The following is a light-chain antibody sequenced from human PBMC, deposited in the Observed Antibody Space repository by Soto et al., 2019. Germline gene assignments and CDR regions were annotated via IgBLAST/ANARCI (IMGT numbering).Light chain of an antibody. CDR3: VQDQSYWT. V-gene: IGKV1-5*03. CDR2: QEP. CDR1: QSISRQ. Sequence: DIQMTQAPSTLSASVGDRVSITCRASQSISRQLAGYQQKPGKAPNLLIYQEPTVETGVPSNFTGSGSGTEFTVTLSSLQPDDVATCYCVQDQSYWTFGQGTKVDVK. J-gene: IGKJ1*01.